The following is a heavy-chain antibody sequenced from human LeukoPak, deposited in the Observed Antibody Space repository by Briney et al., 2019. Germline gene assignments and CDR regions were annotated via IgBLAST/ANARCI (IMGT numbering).Heavy chain of an antibody. J-gene: IGHJ5*02. Sequence: GGSLRVSCAASGFSFSSYAMSWVRQAPGKGLEWVSAMSGSGGSTYYADSVRGRFTISRDTSKKTLYLQMSSLRAEDTAVYYCAKGITMVRGVLSPWGQGTLVTVSS. V-gene: IGHV3-23*01. CDR3: AKGITMVRGVLSP. D-gene: IGHD3-10*01. CDR2: MSGSGGST. CDR1: GFSFSSYA.